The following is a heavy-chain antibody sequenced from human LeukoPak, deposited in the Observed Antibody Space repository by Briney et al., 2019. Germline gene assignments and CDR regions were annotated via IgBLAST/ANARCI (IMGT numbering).Heavy chain of an antibody. J-gene: IGHJ4*02. CDR3: ARLPRPEEQWLPPYFDY. CDR1: GYSFTSYW. V-gene: IGHV5-51*01. CDR2: IYPGDSDT. D-gene: IGHD6-19*01. Sequence: GESLKISCKGSGYSFTSYWIGWVRQMPGKGLEWMGIIYPGDSDTRYSPSFQGQVTISADKSISTAYLQWSSLKASDTAMYYCARLPRPEEQWLPPYFDYWGQGTLVTVSS.